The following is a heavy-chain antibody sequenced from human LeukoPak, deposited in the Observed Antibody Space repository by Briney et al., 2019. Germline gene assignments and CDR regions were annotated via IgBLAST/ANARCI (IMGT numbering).Heavy chain of an antibody. CDR2: INSDGSKT. J-gene: IGHJ4*02. CDR1: GFTFSSYW. D-gene: IGHD4-17*01. Sequence: GGSLRLSCAASGFTFSSYWMHWVRQAPGKGLVWVSRINSDGSKTSYADSVKGRFTISRDDAKNTLYLQMNSLRAEDTAVYYCAIVANYGDPWYWGQGTLVTFSS. V-gene: IGHV3-74*01. CDR3: AIVANYGDPWY.